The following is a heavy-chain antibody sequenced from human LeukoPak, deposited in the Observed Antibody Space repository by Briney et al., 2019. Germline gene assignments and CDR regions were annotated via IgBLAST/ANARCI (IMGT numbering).Heavy chain of an antibody. D-gene: IGHD5-24*01. CDR2: IWHDGSNK. CDR3: AKDGDAYIEFYYYYMDV. J-gene: IGHJ6*03. V-gene: IGHV3-33*06. Sequence: GESLKISCKGSGYSFTSYWIGWVRQAPGKGLEWVALIWHDGSNKYYADSVMGRFTISRDNSKNTLYLQMNSLRAEDTAIYYCAKDGDAYIEFYYYYMDVWGKGTTVTVSS. CDR1: GYSFTSYW.